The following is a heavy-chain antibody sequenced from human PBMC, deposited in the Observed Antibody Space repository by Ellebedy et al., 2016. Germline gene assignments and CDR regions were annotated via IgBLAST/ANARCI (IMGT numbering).Heavy chain of an antibody. V-gene: IGHV4-34*01. Sequence: SETLSLTXAVYGGSFSGYYWSWIRQPPGKGLEWIGEINHSGSTNYNPSLKSRVTISVDTSKNQFSLKLSSVTAADTAVYYCARGKGSGSPLLFNYWGQGTLVTVSS. D-gene: IGHD6-19*01. J-gene: IGHJ4*02. CDR1: GGSFSGYY. CDR3: ARGKGSGSPLLFNY. CDR2: INHSGST.